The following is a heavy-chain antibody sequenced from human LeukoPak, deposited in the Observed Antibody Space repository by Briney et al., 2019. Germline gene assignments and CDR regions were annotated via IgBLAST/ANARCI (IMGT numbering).Heavy chain of an antibody. J-gene: IGHJ4*02. D-gene: IGHD4-17*01. V-gene: IGHV3-21*01. CDR2: ISSSSSYI. Sequence: GRSLRLSCAASGFTFGAYGMHWVRQAPGKGLEWVSPISSSSSYIYYADSVKGRFTISRDNAKNSLYLQMNSLRAEDTAVYYCARGVYYGDYVPIDYWGQGTLVTVS. CDR3: ARGVYYGDYVPIDY. CDR1: GFTFGAYG.